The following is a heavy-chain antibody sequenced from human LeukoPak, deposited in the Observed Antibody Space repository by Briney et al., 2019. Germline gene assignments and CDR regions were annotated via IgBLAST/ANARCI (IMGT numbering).Heavy chain of an antibody. Sequence: GESLKISCKVSGYSFSNYWIGWLRQLPGKGLEWMGIIYPEDSDTRYSPSFQGQVSLSADKSTSTAYLQWGSLKASDSAIYYCARRSGDSSGSGCAFDIWGQGTMVTVSS. V-gene: IGHV5-51*01. D-gene: IGHD3-22*01. CDR2: IYPEDSDT. J-gene: IGHJ3*02. CDR1: GYSFSNYW. CDR3: ARRSGDSSGSGCAFDI.